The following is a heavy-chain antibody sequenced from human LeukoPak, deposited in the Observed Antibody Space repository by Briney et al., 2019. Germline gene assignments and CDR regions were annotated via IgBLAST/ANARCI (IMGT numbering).Heavy chain of an antibody. CDR3: AKASGSPYYFDY. D-gene: IGHD3-10*01. CDR2: ISFDGSYK. J-gene: IGHJ4*02. Sequence: GRSLRLSCAASGFTFSSYGMHWVRQAPGKGLDWVGVISFDGSYKYYADSVKGRFTISRANSKATLYLQMNSLRADAMAVYYCAKASGSPYYFDYWGQGALVTVSS. CDR1: GFTFSSYG. V-gene: IGHV3-30*18.